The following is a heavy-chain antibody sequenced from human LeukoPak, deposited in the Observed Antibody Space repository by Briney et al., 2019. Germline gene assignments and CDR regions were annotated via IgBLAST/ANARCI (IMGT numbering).Heavy chain of an antibody. CDR1: GYIFTAHY. CDR2: ISAYNGNT. J-gene: IGHJ5*02. CDR3: ARDRGSSWINWFDP. D-gene: IGHD6-13*01. Sequence: ASVKVSCKASGYIFTAHYIHWVRQAPGQGLEWMGWISAYNGNTNYAQKLQGRVTMTTDTSTSTAYMELRSLRSDDTAVYYCARDRGSSWINWFDPWGQGTLVTVSS. V-gene: IGHV1-18*04.